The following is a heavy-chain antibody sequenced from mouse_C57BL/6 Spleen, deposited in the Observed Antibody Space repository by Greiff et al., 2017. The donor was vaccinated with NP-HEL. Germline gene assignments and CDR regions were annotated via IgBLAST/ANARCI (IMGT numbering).Heavy chain of an antibody. CDR1: GFSLTSYG. CDR3: ARDYDGYYAMDY. V-gene: IGHV2-6*03. CDR2: IWSDGST. Sequence: VQLQQSGPGLVAPSQSLSITCTVSGFSLTSYGVHWVRQPPGKGLEWLVVIWSDGSTTYNSALKSRLSISKDNSKSQVFLKMNSLQTDDTAMYYCARDYDGYYAMDYWGQGTSVTVSS. D-gene: IGHD2-3*01. J-gene: IGHJ4*01.